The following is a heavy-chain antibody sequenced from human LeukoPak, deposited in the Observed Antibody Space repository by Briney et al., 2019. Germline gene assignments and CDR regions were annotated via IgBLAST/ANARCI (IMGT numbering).Heavy chain of an antibody. Sequence: PGGSLILSCAASGFTFSSYAMSWVRQAPGKGLEWVSAISGSGGSTYYADSVKGRFTISRDNSKNTLYLQMNSLRAEDTAVYYCAKGLGGFGGYYFDYWGQGTLVTVSS. CDR3: AKGLGGFGGYYFDY. D-gene: IGHD3-10*01. V-gene: IGHV3-23*01. CDR2: ISGSGGST. CDR1: GFTFSSYA. J-gene: IGHJ4*02.